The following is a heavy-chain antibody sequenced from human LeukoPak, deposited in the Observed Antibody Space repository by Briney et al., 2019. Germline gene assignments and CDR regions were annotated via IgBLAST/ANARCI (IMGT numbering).Heavy chain of an antibody. Sequence: ASVKVSCKASGGTFSSYAISWVRQAPGQGLEWMGGIIPIFGTANYAQKFQGRVTITADESTSTAYMELSRLRSDDTAVYYCARVAKYDILTGYQYPDYWGQGTLVTVSS. D-gene: IGHD3-9*01. J-gene: IGHJ4*02. CDR2: IIPIFGTA. CDR1: GGTFSSYA. CDR3: ARVAKYDILTGYQYPDY. V-gene: IGHV1-69*13.